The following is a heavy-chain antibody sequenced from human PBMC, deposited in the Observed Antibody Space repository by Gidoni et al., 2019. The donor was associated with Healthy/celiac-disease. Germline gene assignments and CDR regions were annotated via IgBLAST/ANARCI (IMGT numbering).Heavy chain of an antibody. CDR1: GFTFSSYS. Sequence: EVQLVESGGGLVQPGGSLRLSCAASGFTFSSYSMNWVRQAPGKGLEWVSYISSSSSTIYYADSVKGRFTISRDNAKNSLYLQMNSLRAEDTAVYYCARDPHIVVVVAALSPNWFDPWGQGTLVTVSS. CDR2: ISSSSSTI. J-gene: IGHJ5*02. V-gene: IGHV3-48*01. CDR3: ARDPHIVVVVAALSPNWFDP. D-gene: IGHD2-15*01.